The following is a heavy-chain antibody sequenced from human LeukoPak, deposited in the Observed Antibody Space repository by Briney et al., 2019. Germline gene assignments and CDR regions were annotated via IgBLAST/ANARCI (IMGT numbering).Heavy chain of an antibody. CDR1: GFTFSSYA. CDR3: AKGKQWLIPNWFDP. J-gene: IGHJ5*02. CDR2: ISGSGGST. D-gene: IGHD6-19*01. Sequence: GGSLRLSCAASGFTFSSYAMSWVRQAPGKGLEWVSAISGSGGSTYYADSVKGRFAISRDNSKNMLYLQMDSLRAEDTAVYYCAKGKQWLIPNWFDPWGQGTLVTVSS. V-gene: IGHV3-23*01.